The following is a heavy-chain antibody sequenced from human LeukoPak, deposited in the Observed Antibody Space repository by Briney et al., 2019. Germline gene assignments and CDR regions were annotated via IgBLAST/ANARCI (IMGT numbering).Heavy chain of an antibody. CDR1: GFTFSNAW. CDR2: IKSKTDGGTT. J-gene: IGHJ4*02. D-gene: IGHD3-10*01. Sequence: GGSLRLSCAASGFTFSNAWMSWVRQAPGKGLEWVGRIKSKTDGGTTDYAAPVKCRFSISRDDSKNTLYLQMTSLKTEDTAVYYCTTSYYYGSGSYYNGWGQGTLVTVSS. CDR3: TTSYYYGSGSYYNG. V-gene: IGHV3-15*01.